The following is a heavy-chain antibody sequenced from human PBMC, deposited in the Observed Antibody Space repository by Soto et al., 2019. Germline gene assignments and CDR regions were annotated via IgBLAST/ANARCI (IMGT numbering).Heavy chain of an antibody. D-gene: IGHD1-1*01. CDR2: IDGVGTGT. V-gene: IGHV3-74*01. Sequence: PGGSLRLSCVASGFTFTNYWMHWVRQVPGKGLVWVSRIDGVGTGTSYSDSVRGRFTISRDNAENTLHLQMDSLRAEDTAVYYCTTVFEYWGQGTPLGAPTGLFAHYYYGLDVWGQGTTVTVSS. J-gene: IGHJ6*02. CDR3: TTVFEYWGQGTPLGAPTGLFAHYYYGLDV. CDR1: GFTFTNYW.